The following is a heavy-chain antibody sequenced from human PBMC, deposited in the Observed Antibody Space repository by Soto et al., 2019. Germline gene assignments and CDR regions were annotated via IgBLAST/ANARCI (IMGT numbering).Heavy chain of an antibody. V-gene: IGHV1-18*01. CDR1: GYTFTSYG. CDR2: ISAYNGNT. D-gene: IGHD2-15*01. CDR3: ARDQDVVVVAATLLTIGLSYYYYGMDV. Sequence: ASVKVSCKASGYTFTSYGISWVRQAPGQGLEWMGWISAYNGNTNYAQKLQGRVTMTTDTSTSTAYMELRSLRSDDTAVYYCARDQDVVVVAATLLTIGLSYYYYGMDVWGQGTTVTVSS. J-gene: IGHJ6*02.